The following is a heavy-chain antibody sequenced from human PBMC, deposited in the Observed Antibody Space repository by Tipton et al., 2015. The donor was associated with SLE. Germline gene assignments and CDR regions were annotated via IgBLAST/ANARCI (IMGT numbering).Heavy chain of an antibody. J-gene: IGHJ6*02. CDR3: AREGGYAGSGSYGTV. CDR1: GGSISGSNYY. Sequence: LRLSCTVSGGSISGSNYYWDWFRQPPGKGLGWIASINHSGNTYYNPSLKSRVTISLDTSKNQFSLKLNSVTAADTAVYFCAREGGYAGSGSYGTVWGQGTTVTVSS. CDR2: INHSGNT. D-gene: IGHD3-10*01. V-gene: IGHV4-39*07.